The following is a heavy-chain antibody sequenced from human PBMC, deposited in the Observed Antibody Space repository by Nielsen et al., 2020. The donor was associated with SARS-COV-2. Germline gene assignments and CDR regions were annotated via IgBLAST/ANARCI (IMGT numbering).Heavy chain of an antibody. Sequence: LRPSCTVSGGSISSGGYFWSWIRQHPGKGLEWIGYIYFTGRTSYNPSLKSRVAMSVDTSKNQFSLDLKSVTAADTAVYYCAREASGYDHYKYGMDVWGLGATVTVSS. D-gene: IGHD5-12*01. CDR1: GGSISSGGYF. CDR2: IYFTGRT. V-gene: IGHV4-31*03. CDR3: AREASGYDHYKYGMDV. J-gene: IGHJ6*02.